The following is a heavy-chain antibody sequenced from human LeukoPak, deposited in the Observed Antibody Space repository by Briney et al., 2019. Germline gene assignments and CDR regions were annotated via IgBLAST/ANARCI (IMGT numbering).Heavy chain of an antibody. CDR2: IRYDGSNK. D-gene: IGHD1-14*01. V-gene: IGHV3-30*02. Sequence: PGGSLRLSCAASGFTFDDYTMSWVRQAPGKGLEWVAFIRYDGSNKYYADSVKGRFTISRDNSKNTLYLQMNSLRAEDTAVYYCAKDRGTTGLAPPSMDVWGKGTTVTISS. CDR3: AKDRGTTGLAPPSMDV. J-gene: IGHJ6*03. CDR1: GFTFDDYT.